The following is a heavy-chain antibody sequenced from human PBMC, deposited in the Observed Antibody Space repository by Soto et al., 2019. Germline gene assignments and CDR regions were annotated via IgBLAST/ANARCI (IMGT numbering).Heavy chain of an antibody. V-gene: IGHV5-51*01. CDR2: IYPGDSDT. CDR1: GYSFTSYW. J-gene: IGHJ6*02. CDR3: ARHYYYDSSGSYYGMDV. Sequence: RGESLKISCKGSGYSFTSYWIGWVRQMPGKGLEWMGIIYPGDSDTRYSPSFQGQVTISADKSISTAYLQWSSLKASDTAMYYCARHYYYDSSGSYYGMDVWGQGTTVTVSS. D-gene: IGHD3-22*01.